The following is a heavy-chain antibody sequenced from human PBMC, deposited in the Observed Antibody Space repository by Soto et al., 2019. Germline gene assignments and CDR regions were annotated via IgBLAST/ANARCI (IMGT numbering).Heavy chain of an antibody. V-gene: IGHV5-51*01. CDR1: GYSFTSYW. J-gene: IGHJ6*02. Sequence: GESLKISCKGSGYSFTSYWIGWVRQMPWKGLEWMGIIYPGDSDTRYSPSFQGQVTISADKSISTAYLQWSSLKASDTAMYYCARSVSSRDYYYYGMDVWGQGTTVTVSS. CDR2: IYPGDSDT. D-gene: IGHD2-2*01. CDR3: ARSVSSRDYYYYGMDV.